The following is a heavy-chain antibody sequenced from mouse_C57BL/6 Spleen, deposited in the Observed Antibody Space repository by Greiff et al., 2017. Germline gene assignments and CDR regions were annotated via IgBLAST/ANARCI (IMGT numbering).Heavy chain of an antibody. CDR2: IDPSDSYT. CDR3: ARMYYGSSLDY. CDR1: GYTFTSYW. D-gene: IGHD1-1*01. V-gene: IGHV1-69*01. Sequence: QVQLQQPGAELVMPGASVKLSCKASGYTFTSYWMHWVQQRPGQGLEWIGEIDPSDSYTNYNQKFKGKSTLTVDKSSSTAYMQLSSLTSEDSAVYYCARMYYGSSLDYWGQGTTLTVSS. J-gene: IGHJ2*01.